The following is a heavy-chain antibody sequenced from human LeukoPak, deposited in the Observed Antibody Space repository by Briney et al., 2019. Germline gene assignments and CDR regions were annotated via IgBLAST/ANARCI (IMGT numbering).Heavy chain of an antibody. Sequence: ASVKVPCKASGYTFTSYYMHWVRQAPGQGLEWMGIINPSGGSTSYAQKFQGRVTMTRDTSTSTVYMELSSLRSEDTAVYYCARDLGSSSVEGLFDPWGQGTLVTVSS. CDR3: ARDLGSSSVEGLFDP. J-gene: IGHJ5*02. CDR2: INPSGGST. V-gene: IGHV1-46*01. D-gene: IGHD6-6*01. CDR1: GYTFTSYY.